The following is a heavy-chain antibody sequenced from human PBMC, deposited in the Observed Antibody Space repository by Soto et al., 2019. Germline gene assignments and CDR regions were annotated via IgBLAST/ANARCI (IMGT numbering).Heavy chain of an antibody. CDR1: GDSFTGHY. CDR3: ARDYDKSGYDYFDH. CDR2: IDPKSGAT. D-gene: IGHD3-22*01. V-gene: IGHV1-2*02. J-gene: IGHJ5*02. Sequence: AXVKVTCKASGDSFTGHYMQWVRQAPGQGLEWMGWIDPKSGATKNAQKFQGRVSMTTDTSINTAYMYLSGLTSDDTAVYYCARDYDKSGYDYFDHWGQGTLVTVSS.